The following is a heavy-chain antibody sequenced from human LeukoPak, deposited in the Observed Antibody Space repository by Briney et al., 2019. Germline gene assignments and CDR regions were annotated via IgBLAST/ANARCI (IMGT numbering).Heavy chain of an antibody. J-gene: IGHJ6*03. CDR1: GFTFGDYA. CDR3: TRAFEETISLYYYYMDV. V-gene: IGHV3-49*03. D-gene: IGHD5-24*01. Sequence: GGSLRLSCTASGFTFGDYAMSWFRQAPGKGLEWVGFIRSKAYGGTTEYAASVKGRFTISRDDSKSIAYLQMNSLKTEDTAVYYCTRAFEETISLYYYYMDVWGKGTTVTVSS. CDR2: IRSKAYGGTT.